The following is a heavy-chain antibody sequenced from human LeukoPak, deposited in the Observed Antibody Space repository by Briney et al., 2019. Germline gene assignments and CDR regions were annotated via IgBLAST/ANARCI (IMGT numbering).Heavy chain of an antibody. Sequence: SGPTLVKPTQTVTLSCTFSGIALSTRGVGVCWIRQPPGKALEWIALNYWDGAKHYNPSLKSRLSGTNDTSKKQVVLTMTNMNPVDTATYFCAHRLDGDVSVYFTNYYFDYWGQGTLVTVSS. V-gene: IGHV2-5*02. CDR2: NYWDGAK. D-gene: IGHD3-3*01. CDR3: AHRLDGDVSVYFTNYYFDY. J-gene: IGHJ4*02. CDR1: GIALSTRGVG.